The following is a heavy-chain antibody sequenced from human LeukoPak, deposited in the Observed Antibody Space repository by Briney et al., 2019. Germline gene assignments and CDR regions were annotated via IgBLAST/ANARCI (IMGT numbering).Heavy chain of an antibody. CDR1: GGTFSSYA. J-gene: IGHJ4*02. Sequence: SVKVSCKASGGTFSSYAISWVRQAPGQGLEWMGRIIPILGIANYAQKFQGRVTITADKSTSTAYMELSSLRSEDTAVYYCARSCTPYSSSCYYWGQGTLVTVSS. CDR3: ARSCTPYSSSCYY. CDR2: IIPILGIA. D-gene: IGHD6-13*01. V-gene: IGHV1-69*04.